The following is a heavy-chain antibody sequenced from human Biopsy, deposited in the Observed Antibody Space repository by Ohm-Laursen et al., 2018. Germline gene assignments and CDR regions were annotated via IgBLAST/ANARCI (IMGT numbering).Heavy chain of an antibody. V-gene: IGHV4-31*11. CDR2: IFYSANT. CDR1: GVSINGGRYY. J-gene: IGHJ5*02. D-gene: IGHD3-22*01. Sequence: TLSLTCAVSGVSINGGRYYWNWIRHHPGKGLEWIENIFYSANTYYNPSLKSRVTISVDTSKNQFSLKLNSVTAADTAVYYCARDYDTSGYYYVSWGQGTLVTVSS. CDR3: ARDYDTSGYYYVS.